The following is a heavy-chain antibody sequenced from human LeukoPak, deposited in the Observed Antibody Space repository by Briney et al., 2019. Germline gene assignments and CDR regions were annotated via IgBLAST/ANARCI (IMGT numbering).Heavy chain of an antibody. CDR2: IKHSGST. D-gene: IGHD3-10*01. J-gene: IGHJ5*02. CDR1: GGSFSGYY. V-gene: IGHV4-34*01. CDR3: ARRKPPDGLLWFGELMGFDP. Sequence: SETLSLTCAVYGGSFSGYYWSWIRQPPGKGLEWIGEIKHSGSTNYNPSLKSRVTISVDTSKNQFSLKLSSVTAADTAVYYCARRKPPDGLLWFGELMGFDPWGQGTLVTVSS.